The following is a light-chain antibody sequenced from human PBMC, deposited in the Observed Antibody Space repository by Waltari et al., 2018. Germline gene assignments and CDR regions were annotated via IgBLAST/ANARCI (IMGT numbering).Light chain of an antibody. J-gene: IGKJ4*01. CDR3: QQLRA. CDR1: QDIITY. CDR2: SVS. V-gene: IGKV1-9*01. Sequence: QLTQSPSFLSASVGDRVTVTCRTSQDIITYLAWYQQKPGEAPKLLIHSVSTLQSGVPSRFSGSGSGSEFTLTITSLQPEDVATYYCQQLRAFGGGTKVEIK.